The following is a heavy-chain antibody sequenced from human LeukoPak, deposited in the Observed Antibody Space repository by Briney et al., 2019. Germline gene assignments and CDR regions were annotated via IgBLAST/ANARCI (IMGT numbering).Heavy chain of an antibody. CDR1: GFTFSSYA. CDR3: AKAVSYYYYYGMDV. J-gene: IGHJ6*02. CDR2: ISGSGGST. V-gene: IGHV3-23*01. Sequence: GGSLRLSCAASGFTFSSYARSWVRQAPGKGLEWVSAISGSGGSTCYADSVKGRFTISRDNSKNTLYLQMNSLRAEDTAVYYCAKAVSYYYYYGMDVWGQGTTVTVSS.